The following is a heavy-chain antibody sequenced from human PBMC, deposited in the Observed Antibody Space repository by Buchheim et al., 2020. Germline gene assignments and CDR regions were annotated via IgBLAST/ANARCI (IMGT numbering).Heavy chain of an antibody. Sequence: EVQLVESGGGLVQPGGSLRLSCAASGFTFSSYSMNWVRQAPGKGLEWVSYINTSSSTIYYADSVKGRLTISRDNAKNSLYLQMNSLRAEDTAVYYWARGGSRSYEAVYGDYWGQGTL. CDR2: INTSSSTI. CDR1: GFTFSSYS. J-gene: IGHJ4*02. V-gene: IGHV3-48*01. CDR3: ARGGSRSYEAVYGDY. D-gene: IGHD1-26*01.